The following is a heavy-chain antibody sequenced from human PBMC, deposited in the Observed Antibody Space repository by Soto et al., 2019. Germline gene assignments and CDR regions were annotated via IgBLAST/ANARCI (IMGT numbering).Heavy chain of an antibody. CDR1: SDSLTSDSYY. V-gene: IGHV4-61*01. CDR2: IYYTGNA. Sequence: SETLSLTCTVSSDSLTSDSYYWTWCRQPPGKVLEWIGNIYYTGNANYNPSLTGRVTLSVDTSTNQFSLRLTSATTADTAVYYCARVSYSDPSDYTLIGYFDSWGPGTLVTVSS. CDR3: ARVSYSDPSDYTLIGYFDS. D-gene: IGHD3-16*01. J-gene: IGHJ4*02.